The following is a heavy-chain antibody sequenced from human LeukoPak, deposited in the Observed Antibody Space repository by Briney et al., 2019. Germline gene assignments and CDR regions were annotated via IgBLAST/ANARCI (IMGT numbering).Heavy chain of an antibody. Sequence: GASVKVSCKASGYTFTGYYMHWVRQAPGQGLEWMGWINPNSGGTNYAQKFQGRVTMTRDTSISTAYMELSRLRSDDTAVYYCARLTDDSSGYFFDYWGQGTLVTVSS. CDR2: INPNSGGT. J-gene: IGHJ4*02. CDR3: ARLTDDSSGYFFDY. D-gene: IGHD3-22*01. CDR1: GYTFTGYY. V-gene: IGHV1-2*02.